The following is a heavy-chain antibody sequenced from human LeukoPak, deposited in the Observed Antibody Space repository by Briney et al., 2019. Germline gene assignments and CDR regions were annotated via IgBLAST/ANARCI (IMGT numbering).Heavy chain of an antibody. CDR3: AEGTGKQASGLYYFDY. CDR1: GFTFSSYA. J-gene: IGHJ4*02. Sequence: GGSLRLSCAASGFTFSSYAMSWVRQAPGKGLEWVSSISGSGGSTYYADSLKGRFTISRDNSKNTVYLQMNSLTMEDTAVYYCAEGTGKQASGLYYFDYWGQGTLVTVSS. V-gene: IGHV3-23*01. D-gene: IGHD1/OR15-1a*01. CDR2: ISGSGGST.